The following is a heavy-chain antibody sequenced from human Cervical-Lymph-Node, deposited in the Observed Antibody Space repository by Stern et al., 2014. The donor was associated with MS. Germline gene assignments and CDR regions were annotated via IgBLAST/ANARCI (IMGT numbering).Heavy chain of an antibody. CDR1: GDSISSYTHY. V-gene: IGHV4-39*01. D-gene: IGHD2-8*02. J-gene: IGHJ4*02. CDR2: VYYSGDT. Sequence: QVQLQESGPGLVKPSETLSLTCAVSGDSISSYTHYWAWIRQPPGKGLEWIGSVYYSGDTYYNPSLKIPVPISVDTSKNPFSLGLNSVTAADTAVYYCAKHACTGAACPFDLWGQGTLVTVSS. CDR3: AKHACTGAACPFDL.